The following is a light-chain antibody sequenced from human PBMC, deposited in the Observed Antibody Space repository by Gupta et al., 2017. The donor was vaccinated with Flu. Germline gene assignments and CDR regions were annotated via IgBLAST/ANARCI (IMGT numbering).Light chain of an antibody. Sequence: EIVLTQSPGTLSLPPGERATLSCRASQSVSSSYLGWYQQKPGQAPRLLIYGASNRATGIPDRFSGSGSGTDFTRTRNRMEPDDFAGYYGQLTATFGQGTKVEIK. CDR2: GAS. V-gene: IGKV3-20*01. CDR3: QLTAT. CDR1: QSVSSSY. J-gene: IGKJ1*01.